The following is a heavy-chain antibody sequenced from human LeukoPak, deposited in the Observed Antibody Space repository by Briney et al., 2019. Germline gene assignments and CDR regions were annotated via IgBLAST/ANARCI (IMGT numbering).Heavy chain of an antibody. Sequence: GASVKVSCKASGYTFTSYAMNWVRQAPGQGLGWMGWINTNTGNPTYAQGFTGRFVFSLDTSVSTAYLQISSLKAEDTAVYYCARDQVNSWSPFYYYYGMDVWGQGTTVTVSS. J-gene: IGHJ6*02. CDR1: GYTFTSYA. D-gene: IGHD6-13*01. CDR2: INTNTGNP. CDR3: ARDQVNSWSPFYYYYGMDV. V-gene: IGHV7-4-1*02.